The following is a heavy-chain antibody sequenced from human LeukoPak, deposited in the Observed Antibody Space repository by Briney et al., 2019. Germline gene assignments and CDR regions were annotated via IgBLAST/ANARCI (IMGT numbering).Heavy chain of an antibody. CDR1: GGSISSSSYY. J-gene: IGHJ4*02. Sequence: SETLSLTCTVSGGSISSSSYYWGWIRQPPGKGLEWIGSIYYSGSTYYNPSLKSRVTISVDTSKNQFSLKLSSVTAADTAAYYCAREATMVRGVLDYWGQGTLVTVSS. CDR3: AREATMVRGVLDY. D-gene: IGHD3-10*01. V-gene: IGHV4-39*07. CDR2: IYYSGST.